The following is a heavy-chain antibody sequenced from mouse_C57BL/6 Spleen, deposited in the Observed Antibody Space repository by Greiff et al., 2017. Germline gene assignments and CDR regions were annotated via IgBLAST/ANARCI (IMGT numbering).Heavy chain of an antibody. J-gene: IGHJ2*01. V-gene: IGHV1-64*01. CDR1: GYTFTSYW. Sequence: QVQLQQPGAELVKPGASVKLSCKASGYTFTSYWMHWVKQRPGQGLEWIGMIHPNSGSTNYNEKFKSKATLTVDKSSSTAYMQLSSLTSEDSAVYYSARSIYYGNTGYFDSWGAGTTLTVSS. D-gene: IGHD2-1*01. CDR2: IHPNSGST. CDR3: ARSIYYGNTGYFDS.